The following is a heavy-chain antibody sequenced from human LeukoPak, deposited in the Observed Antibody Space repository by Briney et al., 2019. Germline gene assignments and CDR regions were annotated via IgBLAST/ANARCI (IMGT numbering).Heavy chain of an antibody. V-gene: IGHV7-4-1*02. Sequence: ASVKVSCKASGYTFTSYAMNWVRQAPGQGLEWMGWINTNTGNPTYAQGFTGRFVFSLDTSVSTAYLQISSLKAEDTAVYYCARDLSPLYSSAYYCYGMDVWGQGTTVTVSS. CDR1: GYTFTSYA. CDR2: INTNTGNP. D-gene: IGHD2-21*01. CDR3: ARDLSPLYSSAYYCYGMDV. J-gene: IGHJ6*02.